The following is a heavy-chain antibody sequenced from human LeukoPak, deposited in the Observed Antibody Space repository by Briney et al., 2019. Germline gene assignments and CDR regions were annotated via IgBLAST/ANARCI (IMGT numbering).Heavy chain of an antibody. D-gene: IGHD3-9*01. Sequence: SETLSLTCTVSGGSVSSGSYYWRWIRQPPGKGVEGIGYIYYSGSTNYTPSLHSRVTISVDTSKNQYSLKLSSVTAADTAVYYCARAYYDILTGSEGYFQHWGQGTLVTVSS. CDR1: GGSVSSGSYY. V-gene: IGHV4-61*01. CDR3: ARAYYDILTGSEGYFQH. J-gene: IGHJ1*01. CDR2: IYYSGST.